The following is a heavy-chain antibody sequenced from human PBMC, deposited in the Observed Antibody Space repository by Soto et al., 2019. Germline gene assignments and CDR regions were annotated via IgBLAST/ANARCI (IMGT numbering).Heavy chain of an antibody. CDR3: ARDSHVGSGWQLTADY. D-gene: IGHD6-19*01. J-gene: IGHJ4*02. V-gene: IGHV3-33*01. CDR1: GFTFSSYG. CDR2: IWYDGSNK. Sequence: GGSLRLSCAASGFTFSSYGMHWVRQAPGKGLEWVAVIWYDGSNKYYAESVKGRFTISRDNSKNTLYLQMNNLRAEDTAVYYCARDSHVGSGWQLTADYWGQGTLVTVS.